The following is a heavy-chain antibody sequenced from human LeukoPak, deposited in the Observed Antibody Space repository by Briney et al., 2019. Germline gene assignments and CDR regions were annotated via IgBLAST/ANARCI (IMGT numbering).Heavy chain of an antibody. Sequence: GGSLRLSCAASGFTFSIYAMSWVRQAPGKGLEWGSGISDSGGTTHYGDSVKGRFPLSRDNSTNTVYLQMNSLRAEDTAVYHCGRYSSGWYDYWGQGILVTVSS. D-gene: IGHD6-19*01. V-gene: IGHV3-23*01. CDR1: GFTFSIYA. J-gene: IGHJ4*02. CDR2: ISDSGGTT. CDR3: GRYSSGWYDY.